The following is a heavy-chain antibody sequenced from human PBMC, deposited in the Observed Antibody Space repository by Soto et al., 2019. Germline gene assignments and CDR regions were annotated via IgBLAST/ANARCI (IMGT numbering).Heavy chain of an antibody. V-gene: IGHV4-31*03. CDR1: GGSISSGYYY. CDR2: VSYSGTT. CDR3: ARESSGFIRYAY. D-gene: IGHD3-22*01. Sequence: TLSLTCSVSGGSISSGYYYWSWIRQHPGKGLEWIGHVSYSGTTYYNPSLKSRLTISVDTSKNQFSLKLSSVTAADTAVYYCARESSGFIRYAYWGQGTLVTVSS. J-gene: IGHJ4*02.